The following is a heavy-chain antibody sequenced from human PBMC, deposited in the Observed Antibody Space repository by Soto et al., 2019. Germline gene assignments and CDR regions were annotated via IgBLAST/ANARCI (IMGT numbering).Heavy chain of an antibody. Sequence: SETLSLTCTVSGGSISSGDYYWSWIRQPPGKGLEWIGYIYYSGSTYYNPSLKSRVTISVDTSKNQFSLKLSSVTAADTAVYYCARALLHDYVWGSYDFDYWGQGTLVTVSS. V-gene: IGHV4-30-4*01. CDR1: GGSISSGDYY. J-gene: IGHJ4*02. CDR3: ARALLHDYVWGSYDFDY. D-gene: IGHD3-16*01. CDR2: IYYSGST.